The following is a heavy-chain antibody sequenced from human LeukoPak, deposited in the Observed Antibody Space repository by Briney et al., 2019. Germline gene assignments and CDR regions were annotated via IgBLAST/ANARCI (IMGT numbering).Heavy chain of an antibody. J-gene: IGHJ4*02. V-gene: IGHV1-18*01. CDR3: ARDEMATPYDY. CDR2: ISGYNGKT. CDR1: GYTFTNFG. Sequence: ASLKVSGKTSGYTFTNFGISWVRQAPGQGLEWMGWISGYNGKTNYAQKLQGRVTLTIDTSTSTAYMELRSLRSDDTAVYYCARDEMATPYDYWGQGTLVTVSS. D-gene: IGHD5-24*01.